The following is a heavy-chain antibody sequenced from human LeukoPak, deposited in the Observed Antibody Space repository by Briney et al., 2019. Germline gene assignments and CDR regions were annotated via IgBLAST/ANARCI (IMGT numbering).Heavy chain of an antibody. CDR1: GGSLSSSDSY. V-gene: IGHV4-30-2*01. CDR2: IYHGGRT. CDR3: ARERVVTTTHYYYYMDV. Sequence: SQTLSLTCGVSGGSLSSSDSYWSWIRQPPGEGLEWIGYIYHGGRTYFNPSLESRASISIDRSKNQFSLRLSSVTAADTAVYYCARERVVTTTHYYYYMDVWGKGTTVTVSS. J-gene: IGHJ6*03. D-gene: IGHD3-22*01.